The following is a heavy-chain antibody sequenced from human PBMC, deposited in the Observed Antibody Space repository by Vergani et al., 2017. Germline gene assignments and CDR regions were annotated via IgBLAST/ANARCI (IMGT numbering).Heavy chain of an antibody. CDR3: ARVMYRDEASTGYRLEGMDI. J-gene: IGHJ6*02. D-gene: IGHD2-8*02. CDR2: IYSTGST. Sequence: QVQLEESGPGLVKPSETLSLTCTVSGGSFNTYYWSWIRQSPGKGLEWIGYIYSTGSTNYNPSLNSRVTMSVDTSKIQFSLNLRSVTAADTAVYFCARVMYRDEASTGYRLEGMDIWGQGTTVTISS. V-gene: IGHV4-59*13. CDR1: GGSFNTYY.